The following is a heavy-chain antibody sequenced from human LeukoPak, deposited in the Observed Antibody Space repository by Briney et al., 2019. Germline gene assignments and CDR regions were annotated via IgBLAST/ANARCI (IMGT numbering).Heavy chain of an antibody. CDR1: GFTFSSYW. D-gene: IGHD3-22*01. V-gene: IGHV3-66*01. CDR2: IYSGGST. Sequence: GGSLRLSCAASGFTFSSYWMSWVRQAPGKGLEWVSVIYSGGSTYYADSVKGRFTISRDNSKNTLYLQMNSLRAEDTAVYYCASTYYYDSSGYYDYYYYYMDVWGKGTTVTISS. CDR3: ASTYYYDSSGYYDYYYYYMDV. J-gene: IGHJ6*03.